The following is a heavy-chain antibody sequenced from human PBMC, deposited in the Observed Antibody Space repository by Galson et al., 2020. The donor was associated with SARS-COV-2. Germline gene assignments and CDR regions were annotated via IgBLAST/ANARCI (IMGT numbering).Heavy chain of an antibody. D-gene: IGHD2-2*01. CDR2: ISYDGTHK. J-gene: IGHJ3*02. CDR1: GFIFSSFG. CDR3: AKDGMGVVVPAAMGDAFDI. V-gene: IGHV3-30*18. Sequence: GESLKISCAASGFIFSSFGMHWVRQTPGKGLEWVAVISYDGTHKYYVDSVKGRFTISRDNSKNTLYLQMNSLRAEDTAVYYCAKDGMGVVVPAAMGDAFDIWGQGTMVTVSS.